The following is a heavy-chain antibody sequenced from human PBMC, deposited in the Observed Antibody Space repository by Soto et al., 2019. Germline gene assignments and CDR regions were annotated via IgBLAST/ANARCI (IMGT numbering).Heavy chain of an antibody. J-gene: IGHJ6*02. Sequence: QVQLVQSGAEVKKPGSSMKVSCKASGGTFSTYTISWVRQAPRQGLQWMGGVIPIVGTVTYAQKFQGRVTITSYKSTTTVDMESSNLTSDDTAVDYCAKGEGPQAVGGSLYSLGMDDWGHGAAVTVSS. V-gene: IGHV1-69*06. CDR3: AKGEGPQAVGGSLYSLGMDD. CDR1: GGTFSTYT. CDR2: VIPIVGTV. D-gene: IGHD3-16*01.